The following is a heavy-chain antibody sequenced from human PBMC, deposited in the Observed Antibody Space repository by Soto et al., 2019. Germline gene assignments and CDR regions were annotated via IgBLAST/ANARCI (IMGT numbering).Heavy chain of an antibody. V-gene: IGHV1-18*01. Sequence: QVQLVQSGAEVKKPGASVKVSCKASGYTFTSYGISWVRQAPGQGLEWMGWISAYNGNTNYAQKLRVTVTLTTDTSTSTAYFELWSLRSDGTALYYCARVSFFSGSASPYGMDVWGPGTTVTVSS. D-gene: IGHD3-10*01. CDR3: ARVSFFSGSASPYGMDV. CDR1: GYTFTSYG. CDR2: ISAYNGNT. J-gene: IGHJ6*02.